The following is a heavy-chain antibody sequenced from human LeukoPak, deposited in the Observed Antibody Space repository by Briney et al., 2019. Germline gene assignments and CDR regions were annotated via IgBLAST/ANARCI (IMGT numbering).Heavy chain of an antibody. CDR2: IWYDGSNK. D-gene: IGHD6-13*01. Sequence: PGGSLRLSCAASGFTFSSYGMHWVRQAPGKGLEWVAVIWYDGSNKYYADSVKGRFTISRDNSKNTLYLQMNSLRAEDTAVYYCAKDESAAGHYFDYWGQGTLVTVPS. J-gene: IGHJ4*02. CDR1: GFTFSSYG. V-gene: IGHV3-33*06. CDR3: AKDESAAGHYFDY.